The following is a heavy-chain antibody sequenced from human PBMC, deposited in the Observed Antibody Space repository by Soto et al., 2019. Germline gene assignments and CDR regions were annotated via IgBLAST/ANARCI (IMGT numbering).Heavy chain of an antibody. CDR2: ISATGGLK. V-gene: IGHV3-23*01. CDR3: AREVGAPSGWLDP. J-gene: IGHJ5*02. Sequence: EVQLSESGGRLGQPGGSLRLSYAASGFTFTNYAMTWVRQSPGKGLQWVSGISATGGLKYYADSVQGRFTISRDNSKNTLYLQMDNLRDDDTAIYYCAREVGAPSGWLDPWGQGTQVTVSS. D-gene: IGHD1-26*01. CDR1: GFTFTNYA.